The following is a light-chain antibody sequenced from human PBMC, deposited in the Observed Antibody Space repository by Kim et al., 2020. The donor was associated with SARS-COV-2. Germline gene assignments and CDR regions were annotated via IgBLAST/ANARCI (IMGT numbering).Light chain of an antibody. CDR2: GVN. J-gene: IGLJ3*02. Sequence: PGQSITISCTGTSIGAFGYVSWYQRHPGRAPKLIIYGVNKWPSGASTRFSGSKSGITASLTISGLQADDEADYYCSSYTTSRTLVFGGGTQLTVL. CDR3: SSYTTSRTLV. V-gene: IGLV2-14*03. CDR1: SIGAFGY.